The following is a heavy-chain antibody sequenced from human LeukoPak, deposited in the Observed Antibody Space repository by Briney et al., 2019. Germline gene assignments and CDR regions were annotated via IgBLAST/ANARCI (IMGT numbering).Heavy chain of an antibody. Sequence: SETLSLTCAVSGYSISSGYYWGWIRQPPGKGLEWIGSIYHSGSTYYNPSLKSRVTISVDTSKNQFSLKLSSVTAADTAVYYCARRDQLLFFDYWGQGTLVTVSS. V-gene: IGHV4-38-2*01. CDR3: ARRDQLLFFDY. D-gene: IGHD2-2*01. J-gene: IGHJ4*02. CDR1: GYSISSGYY. CDR2: IYHSGST.